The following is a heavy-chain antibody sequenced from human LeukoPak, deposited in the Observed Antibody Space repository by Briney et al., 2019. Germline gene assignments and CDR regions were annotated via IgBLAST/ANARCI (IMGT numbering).Heavy chain of an antibody. CDR3: RSLIAARQDAFDI. CDR2: ISYDGSNK. J-gene: IGHJ3*02. Sequence: GGSLRPSCAASGFTFSSYGMHWVRQAPGTGLEWVAVISYDGSNKYYADSVKGRFTISRDNSKNTLYLQMNSLRAEDTAVYYCRSLIAARQDAFDIWGQGTMVTVSS. D-gene: IGHD6-6*01. V-gene: IGHV3-30*03. CDR1: GFTFSSYG.